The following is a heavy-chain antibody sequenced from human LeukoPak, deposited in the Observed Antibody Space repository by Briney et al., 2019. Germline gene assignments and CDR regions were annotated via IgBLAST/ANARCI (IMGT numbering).Heavy chain of an antibody. J-gene: IGHJ4*02. CDR1: GFTVSSNY. CDR3: ARRAPSHDFDD. V-gene: IGHV3-21*01. Sequence: GGSLRLSCAASGFTVSSNYMSWVRQAPGKGLEWVAAISTTSSNIYYADSVKGRFTISRDNAKNSLYLQMNSLRVEDTALYYCARRAPSHDFDDWGQGTLVTVSS. CDR2: ISTTSSNI.